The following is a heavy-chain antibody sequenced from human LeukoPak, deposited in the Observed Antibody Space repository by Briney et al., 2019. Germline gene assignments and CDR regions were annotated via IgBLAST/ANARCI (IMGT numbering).Heavy chain of an antibody. CDR3: ARVNDYDSGSLYRPIDY. Sequence: GGSLRLSCEASGFTFNNYWMSWFRQAPGKGLEWVANIKQDESEKNYVDSVKGRFTISRDNVKNSLYLQMNSLRAEDTAVYSCARVNDYDSGSLYRPIDYWGQGTLATVSS. V-gene: IGHV3-7*01. D-gene: IGHD3-10*01. J-gene: IGHJ4*02. CDR1: GFTFNNYW. CDR2: IKQDESEK.